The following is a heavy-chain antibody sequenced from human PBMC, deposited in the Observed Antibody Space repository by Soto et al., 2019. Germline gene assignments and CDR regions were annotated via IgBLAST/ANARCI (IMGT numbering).Heavy chain of an antibody. CDR3: AKGGNLAYYYYGMDV. V-gene: IGHV3-23*01. CDR1: GFTFSSYA. Sequence: GGSLRLSCAASGFTFSSYAMSWVRQAPGKGLEWVSAISGSGGSTYYADSVKGRFTISRDNSKNTLYLQMNSLRAEDTAVYYCAKGGNLAYYYYGMDVWGQGTTVTVSS. D-gene: IGHD4-4*01. CDR2: ISGSGGST. J-gene: IGHJ6*02.